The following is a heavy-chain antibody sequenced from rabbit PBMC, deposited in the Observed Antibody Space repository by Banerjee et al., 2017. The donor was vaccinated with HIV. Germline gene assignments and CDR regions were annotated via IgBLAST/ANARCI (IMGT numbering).Heavy chain of an antibody. CDR1: GFSFSSSYF. J-gene: IGHJ4*01. CDR3: ARDSSTYTPYYFNL. V-gene: IGHV1S45*01. CDR2: IYTGDGNT. Sequence: QEQLVESGGGLVKPEGSLTLTCTASGFSFSSSYFMCWVRQAPGKGLEWIACIYTGDGNTYYASWAKGRFTISKTSSTTVTLQMTSLTVADTATYFCARDSSTYTPYYFNLWGPGTLVTDS. D-gene: IGHD8-1*01.